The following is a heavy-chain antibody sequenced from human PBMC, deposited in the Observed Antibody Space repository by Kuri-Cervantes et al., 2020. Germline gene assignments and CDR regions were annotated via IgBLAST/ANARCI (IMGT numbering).Heavy chain of an antibody. CDR3: ARDRSSGPRD. CDR1: GFIFSTYA. J-gene: IGHJ4*02. CDR2: IRSDGVTT. V-gene: IGHV3-23*01. D-gene: IGHD6-19*01. Sequence: GESLKISCAASGFIFSTYAMSWVRQSPGKGLEWVSSIRSDGVTTYYADSVKGRFTISRDNAKNSLYLQMYSLRVEDTAVYYCARDRSSGPRDWGQGTLVTVSS.